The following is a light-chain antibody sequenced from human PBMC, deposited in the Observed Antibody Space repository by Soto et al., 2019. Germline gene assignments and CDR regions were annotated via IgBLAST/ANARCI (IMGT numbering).Light chain of an antibody. CDR3: EQLNSYPPFT. V-gene: IGKV1-9*01. CDR1: QGISSY. CDR2: AAS. J-gene: IGKJ3*01. Sequence: DIQVTQSPSFLSASVGDRVTITCRASQGISSYLAWYQQKPGTAPKLLIYAASTLQSGVPSRFSGSGSGTEFTLTISSLQPEDFATYYCEQLNSYPPFTFGPGTKVDIK.